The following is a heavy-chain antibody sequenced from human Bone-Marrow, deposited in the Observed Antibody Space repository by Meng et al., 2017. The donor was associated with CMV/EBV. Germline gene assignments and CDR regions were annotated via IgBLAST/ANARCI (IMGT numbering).Heavy chain of an antibody. CDR1: GGSISSGGYY. D-gene: IGHD3-16*01. Sequence: SETLSLTCTVSGGSISSGGYYWSWIRQHPGKGLEWIGYIYYSGSTYYNPSLKSRVTISVDTSKNQFSLKLSSVTAADTAVYYCARGRRGDLFFWREAFDIWGHGTRVTV. CDR2: IYYSGST. CDR3: ARGRRGDLFFWREAFDI. J-gene: IGHJ3*02. V-gene: IGHV4-61*08.